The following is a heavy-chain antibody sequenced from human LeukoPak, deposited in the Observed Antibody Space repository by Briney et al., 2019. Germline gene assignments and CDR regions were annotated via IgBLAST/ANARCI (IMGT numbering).Heavy chain of an antibody. CDR3: AKEPPDFWSGYLMAVDY. D-gene: IGHD3-3*01. CDR1: GDSISSYY. CDR2: ISGSGGST. Sequence: ETLSLTCTVSGDSISSYYWSWVRQAPGKGLEWVSAISGSGGSTYYADSVKGRFTISRDNSKNTLYLQMNSLRAEDTAVYYCAKEPPDFWSGYLMAVDYWGQGTLVTVSS. J-gene: IGHJ4*02. V-gene: IGHV3-23*01.